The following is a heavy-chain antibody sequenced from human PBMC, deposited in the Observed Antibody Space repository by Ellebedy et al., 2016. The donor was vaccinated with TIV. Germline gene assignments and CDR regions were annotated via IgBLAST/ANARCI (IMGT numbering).Heavy chain of an antibody. J-gene: IGHJ4*02. V-gene: IGHV1-69*04. CDR2: IMPILDIA. CDR1: GGTFSRYA. D-gene: IGHD3-10*01. CDR3: ARGYLYCSGTYPCYFDY. Sequence: AASVKVSCKASGGTFSRYALNWVRQAPGQGLEWMGRIMPILDIANYPQKFQGRVTITADKSTSTAYMELRSLRSEDTAVYYCARGYLYCSGTYPCYFDYWGQGTPVTVSS.